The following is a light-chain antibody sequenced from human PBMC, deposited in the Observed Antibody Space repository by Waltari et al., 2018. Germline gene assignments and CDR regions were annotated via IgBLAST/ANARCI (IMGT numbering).Light chain of an antibody. CDR1: KGISNY. CDR2: GAS. J-gene: IGKJ1*01. CDR3: QKYNSAPLT. V-gene: IGKV1-27*01. Sequence: DIQMTQSPSSLSAFVGDRVTITCRASKGISNYLAWYQQKPEKAPKLLIYGASTLQSGVPSRFRGSGSGTDFTLTISSLQPEDVATYYCQKYNSAPLTFGQGTKVEIK.